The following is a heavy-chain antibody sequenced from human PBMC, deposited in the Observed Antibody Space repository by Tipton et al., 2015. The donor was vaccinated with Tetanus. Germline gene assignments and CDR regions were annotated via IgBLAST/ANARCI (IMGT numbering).Heavy chain of an antibody. D-gene: IGHD3-16*01. J-gene: IGHJ2*01. CDR2: TYYRSKWYN. Sequence: GLVKPSQTLSLTCAISGDSVSSNSAAWNWIRQSPSRGLEWLGRTYYRSKWYNDYAVSVKSRITINPDTSKNQFSLQLNSVTAADGAVYYCARVGAWTIPRDAVKRGSFWYFDLWDRGSLVTVSS. CDR1: GDSVSSNSAA. CDR3: ARVGAWTIPRDAVKRGSFWYFDL. V-gene: IGHV6-1*01.